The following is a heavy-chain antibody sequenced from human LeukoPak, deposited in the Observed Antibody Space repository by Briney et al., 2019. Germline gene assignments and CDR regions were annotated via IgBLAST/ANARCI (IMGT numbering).Heavy chain of an antibody. Sequence: GGSLRLSCAASGFTFSSYSMNWVRQAPGKGLEWVSYISSSSSTIYYADSVKGRFTISRDNAKNSLYLQMNSLRAEDTAVYYCARIPSDYDFWSGYYGHFDYWGQGTLVTVSS. CDR3: ARIPSDYDFWSGYYGHFDY. V-gene: IGHV3-48*01. D-gene: IGHD3-3*01. CDR2: ISSSSSTI. J-gene: IGHJ4*02. CDR1: GFTFSSYS.